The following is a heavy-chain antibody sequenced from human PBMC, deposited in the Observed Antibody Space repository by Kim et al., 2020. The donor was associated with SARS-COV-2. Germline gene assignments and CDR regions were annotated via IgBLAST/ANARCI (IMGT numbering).Heavy chain of an antibody. V-gene: IGHV3-30*03. CDR3: ARGRYGYTHALH. D-gene: IGHD5-18*01. CDR1: GFTLNAHA. J-gene: IGHJ4*03. Sequence: GGSLRLSCTGSGFTLNAHAMHWARRAPGKGLEWLGAISHDASEIYYAHSVRGRFTISRDTSKNTLSLQMNSLKPEDTAVYYCARGRYGYTHALHCDQGT. CDR2: ISHDASEI.